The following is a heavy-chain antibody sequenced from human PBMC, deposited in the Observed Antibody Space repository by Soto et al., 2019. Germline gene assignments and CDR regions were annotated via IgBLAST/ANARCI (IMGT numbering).Heavy chain of an antibody. Sequence: HPGGSLRLSCAASGFTFSSYAMNWVRQAPGKGLEWVSDISGSGSSTNYADSVKGRFTISRDNSKNTLYLQMNSLRAEDTAVYYCARDPGWELLRWFDPWGQGTLVTVSS. J-gene: IGHJ5*02. CDR2: ISGSGSST. CDR3: ARDPGWELLRWFDP. CDR1: GFTFSSYA. D-gene: IGHD1-26*01. V-gene: IGHV3-23*01.